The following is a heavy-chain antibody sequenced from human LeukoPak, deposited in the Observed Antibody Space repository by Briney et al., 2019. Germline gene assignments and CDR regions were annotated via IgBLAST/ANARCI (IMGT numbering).Heavy chain of an antibody. Sequence: VRSSDGGRTYYADSVKGRFTISRDNSKNTLYLQMSSLRAEDTAVYYCVKVASVTTFGGTFDYWGQGTLVTVSS. CDR3: VKVASVTTFGGTFDY. J-gene: IGHJ4*02. CDR2: RSSDGGRT. D-gene: IGHD3-16*01. V-gene: IGHV3-64D*09.